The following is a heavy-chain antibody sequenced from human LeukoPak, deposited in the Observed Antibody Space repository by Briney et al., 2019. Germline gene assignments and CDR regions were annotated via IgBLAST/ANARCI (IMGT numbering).Heavy chain of an antibody. CDR2: INHSGST. Sequence: KASETLSLTCAVYGGSFSGYYWSWIRQPPGKGLEWIGEINHSGSTNYNPSLKSRVTISVDTSKNQFSLKLSSVTTADTAVYYCARLYYYDSSGYYPNWFDPWGQGTLVTVSS. V-gene: IGHV4-34*01. CDR3: ARLYYYDSSGYYPNWFDP. J-gene: IGHJ5*02. D-gene: IGHD3-22*01. CDR1: GGSFSGYY.